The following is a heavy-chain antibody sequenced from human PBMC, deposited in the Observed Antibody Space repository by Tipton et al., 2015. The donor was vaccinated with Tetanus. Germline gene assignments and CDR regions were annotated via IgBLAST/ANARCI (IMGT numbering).Heavy chain of an antibody. D-gene: IGHD6-13*01. J-gene: IGHJ4*02. V-gene: IGHV1-46*04. Sequence: QSGAEVKKPGASVKLSCKTSGYTFTQYYLHWVRQAPGQGLEWMGMIYPSDGSTSYAEKLQGRVTMTRDTPTSTVYMEMSSLRSEDAAVYWCARGGLAAAGGALDYWGQGTLVTVSS. CDR3: ARGGLAAAGGALDY. CDR1: GYTFTQYY. CDR2: IYPSDGST.